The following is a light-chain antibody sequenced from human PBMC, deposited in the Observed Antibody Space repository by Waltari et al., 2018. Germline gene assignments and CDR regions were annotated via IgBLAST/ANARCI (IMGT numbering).Light chain of an antibody. Sequence: QSVLTQPPSASGSPGQSVSISCTGTSSDVGGYDYVSWYQQHPGKAPKLMIYDVSKPPSGVPDRFSGSKSGNTASLTVSGLQADDEADYYCSSDAGNNNYIFGSGTKVTVL. J-gene: IGLJ1*01. CDR1: SSDVGGYDY. V-gene: IGLV2-8*01. CDR3: SSDAGNNNYI. CDR2: DVS.